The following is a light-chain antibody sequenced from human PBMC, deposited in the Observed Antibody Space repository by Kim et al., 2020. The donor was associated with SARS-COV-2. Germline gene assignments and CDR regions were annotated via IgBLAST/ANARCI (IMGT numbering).Light chain of an antibody. CDR3: CSYTAFNTLI. J-gene: IGLJ1*01. CDR2: EVH. Sequence: GQSVTISCTGISSDVGGYNDVSWYQQHPGKAPRLVIYEVHKRPSGVPDRFFGSKSGNTASLTVSGLQPEDEAVYYCCSYTAFNTLIFGGGTKVTVL. CDR1: SSDVGGYND. V-gene: IGLV2-8*03.